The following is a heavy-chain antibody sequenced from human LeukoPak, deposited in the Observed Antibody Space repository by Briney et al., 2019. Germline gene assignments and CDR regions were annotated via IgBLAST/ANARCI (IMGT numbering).Heavy chain of an antibody. CDR3: AKDSVLRYFDWLRSNNWFDP. Sequence: GGSLRLSCAASGFTFSSYGMHWVRQAPGKGLEWVAVISYDGSNKYYADSVKGRFTISRDNSKNTLYLQMNSLRAEDTAVYYCAKDSVLRYFDWLRSNNWFDPWGQGTLVTVSS. CDR2: ISYDGSNK. J-gene: IGHJ5*02. D-gene: IGHD3-9*01. CDR1: GFTFSSYG. V-gene: IGHV3-30*18.